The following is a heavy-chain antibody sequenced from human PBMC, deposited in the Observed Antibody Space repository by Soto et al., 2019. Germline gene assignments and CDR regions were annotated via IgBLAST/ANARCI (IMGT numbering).Heavy chain of an antibody. Sequence: QVQLVESGGGVVQPGTSLRLSCVASGFTFNKFDMHWIRQTPDKRLQRVAFIAYDGINKYYTGSVKGRFSVSRDNSKNTVSLQMNNLGLEAPATYFCARGDQYDILHRYYAMDVWGPGTTVTISS. CDR1: GFTFNKFD. CDR2: IAYDGINK. CDR3: ARGDQYDILHRYYAMDV. V-gene: IGHV3-30-3*01. J-gene: IGHJ6*02. D-gene: IGHD1-26*01.